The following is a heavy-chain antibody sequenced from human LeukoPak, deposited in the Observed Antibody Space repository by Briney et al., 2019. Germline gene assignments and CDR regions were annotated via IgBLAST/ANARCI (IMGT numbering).Heavy chain of an antibody. CDR1: GFTFTSSA. CDR3: ARGPRSGYYFDY. CDR2: IVVGSGNT. Sequence: SVKVSCKASGFTFTSSAVQWVRQARGQRLEWIGWIVVGSGNTNYAQKFQERVTITRDMSTSTAYMELSSLRSEDTAVYYCARGPRSGYYFDYWGQGTLVTVSS. D-gene: IGHD3-3*01. V-gene: IGHV1-58*01. J-gene: IGHJ4*02.